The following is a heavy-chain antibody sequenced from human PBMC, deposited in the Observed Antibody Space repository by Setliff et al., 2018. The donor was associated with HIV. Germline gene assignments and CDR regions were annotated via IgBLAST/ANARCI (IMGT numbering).Heavy chain of an antibody. V-gene: IGHV1-2*06. CDR3: ARQGSLTGYYTVDY. D-gene: IGHD3-9*01. Sequence: ASVKVSCKASGYTFTDYHIHWVRQAPGQGLEWMGRMHPKSGGANLVQKFEDRVTMTRDTSINTDYLALSRLRSDDTAVYYSARQGSLTGYYTVDYWGQGTLVTVSS. CDR2: MHPKSGGA. CDR1: GYTFTDYH. J-gene: IGHJ4*02.